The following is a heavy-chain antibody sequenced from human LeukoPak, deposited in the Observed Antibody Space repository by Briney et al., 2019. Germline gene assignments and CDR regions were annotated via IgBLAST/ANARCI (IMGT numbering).Heavy chain of an antibody. D-gene: IGHD3-3*01. CDR2: IRYDGSNK. CDR3: AKENPPKYYDFWSQLVYFDY. V-gene: IGHV3-30*02. J-gene: IGHJ4*02. CDR1: GFTFSSYG. Sequence: GGSLRLSCAASGFTFSSYGMHWVRQAPGKGLEWVAFIRYDGSNKYYADSVKGRFTISRDNSKNTLYLQMNSLRAEDTAVYYCAKENPPKYYDFWSQLVYFDYWGQGTLVTVSS.